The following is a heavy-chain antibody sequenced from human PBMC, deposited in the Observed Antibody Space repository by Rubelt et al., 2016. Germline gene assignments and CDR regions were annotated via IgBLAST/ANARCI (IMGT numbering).Heavy chain of an antibody. CDR2: ISAYNGNT. D-gene: IGHD2-15*01. CDR3: ARGDIVVVVAASNPLDY. CDR1: GYTFTSYG. Sequence: QVQLAQSGAEVKKPGASVKVSCKASGYTFTSYGISWVRQAPGQGLEWMGWISAYNGNTNYAQKLQGRVTMTTDTSTSTAYMELSSLRSEDTAVYYCARGDIVVVVAASNPLDYWGQGTLVTVSS. J-gene: IGHJ4*02. V-gene: IGHV1-18*01.